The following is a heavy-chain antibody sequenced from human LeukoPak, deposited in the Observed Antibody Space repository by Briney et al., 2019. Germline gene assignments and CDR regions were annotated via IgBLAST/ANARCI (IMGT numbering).Heavy chain of an antibody. D-gene: IGHD3-3*01. Sequence: PSETLSLTCTVSGGSISSSSYYWGWIRQPPGKGLEWIGSIYSSGSTYYNPSLKSRVTISVDTSENQFSLKLSSVTAADTAMYYCATNEWSGYYFEYWGQGTLVPVSS. J-gene: IGHJ4*02. CDR3: ATNEWSGYYFEY. CDR1: GGSISSSSYY. CDR2: IYSSGST. V-gene: IGHV4-39*01.